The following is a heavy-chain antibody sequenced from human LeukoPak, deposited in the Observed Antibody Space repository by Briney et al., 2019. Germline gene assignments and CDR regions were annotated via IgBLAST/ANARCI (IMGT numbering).Heavy chain of an antibody. CDR3: ARSPSLYYFEN. CDR2: IYSGGPT. V-gene: IGHV3-66*02. Sequence: GGSLRLSCAASGFPVGRSYMTWVRQAPGKGLDWVSTIYSGGPTYYADSVKGRFTISRDNSKNTLYLLMNSLRIEDTAVYYCARSPSLYYFENWGQGTLVTVFS. J-gene: IGHJ4*02. CDR1: GFPVGRSY.